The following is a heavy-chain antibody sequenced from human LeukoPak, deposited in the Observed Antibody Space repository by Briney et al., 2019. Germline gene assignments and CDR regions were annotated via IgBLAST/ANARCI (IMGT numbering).Heavy chain of an antibody. CDR3: TTGGVRGVISLGDY. V-gene: IGHV3-15*01. D-gene: IGHD3-10*01. J-gene: IGHJ4*02. CDR1: GFTFNNAW. Sequence: GGSLRLSCAASGFTFNNAWMSWVRQAPGKGLEWVGRIKSKTDGGTTDYAAPVKGRFTISRDDSKNTLYLQINSLKTEDTAVYYCTTGGVRGVISLGDYWGQGTLVTVSS. CDR2: IKSKTDGGTT.